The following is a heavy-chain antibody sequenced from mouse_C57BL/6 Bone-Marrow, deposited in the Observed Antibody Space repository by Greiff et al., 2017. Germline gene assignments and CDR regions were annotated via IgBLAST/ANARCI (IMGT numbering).Heavy chain of an antibody. CDR1: GFTFSDYG. CDR3: ARLSYYGGGMDY. D-gene: IGHD1-1*02. CDR2: ISSGSSTI. V-gene: IGHV5-17*01. Sequence: EVNVVESGGGLVKPGGSLKLSCAASGFTFSDYGMHWVRQAPEKGLEWVAYISSGSSTIYYADTVKGRVTISRDNAKNTLFLQMTSLRSEDTAMYYCARLSYYGGGMDYWGQGTLVTVSS. J-gene: IGHJ4*01.